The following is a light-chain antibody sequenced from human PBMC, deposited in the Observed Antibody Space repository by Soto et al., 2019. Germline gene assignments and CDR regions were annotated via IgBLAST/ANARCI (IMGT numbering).Light chain of an antibody. CDR1: SSDIGTYNL. CDR2: EGS. Sequence: QSVLTQPASMSGSPGQSITISCTGTSSDIGTYNLVSWYQQHPGKAPKVMIYEGSERPSGISNRFSASKSGNTASLTISGLQAEDEADYYCCSYAGSGTFVFGTGTKVTVL. J-gene: IGLJ1*01. V-gene: IGLV2-23*01. CDR3: CSYAGSGTFV.